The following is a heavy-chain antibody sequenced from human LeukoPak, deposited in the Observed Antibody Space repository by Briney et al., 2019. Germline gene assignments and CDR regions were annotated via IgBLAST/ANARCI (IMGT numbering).Heavy chain of an antibody. Sequence: PGRSLRLSCAASGFTFSSYGMHWVRQAPGKGLEWVAVIWYDGSNKYYADSVKGRFTISRDNSKNTLYLQMNSLRAEDTAVYYCASDYDILTGPSGDYFDYWGQGTLVTVSS. CDR2: IWYDGSNK. J-gene: IGHJ4*02. D-gene: IGHD3-9*01. CDR3: ASDYDILTGPSGDYFDY. CDR1: GFTFSSYG. V-gene: IGHV3-33*01.